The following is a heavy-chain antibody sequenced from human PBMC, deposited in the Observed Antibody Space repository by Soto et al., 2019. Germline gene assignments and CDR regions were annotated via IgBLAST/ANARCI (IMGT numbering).Heavy chain of an antibody. V-gene: IGHV3-21*01. CDR3: ARDRGDIVVVPAAATPVDY. Sequence: GGSLRLSCAASGFTFSSYSMNWVRQAPGKGLEWVSSISSSSSYIYYADSVKGRFTISRDNAKNSLYLQMNSLRAEDTAVYYCARDRGDIVVVPAAATPVDYWGQGTLVTVSS. CDR1: GFTFSSYS. CDR2: ISSSSSYI. J-gene: IGHJ4*02. D-gene: IGHD2-2*01.